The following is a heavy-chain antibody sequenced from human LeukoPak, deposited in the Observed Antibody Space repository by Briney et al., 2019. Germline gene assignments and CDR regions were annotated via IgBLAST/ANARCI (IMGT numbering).Heavy chain of an antibody. CDR1: GGFISRHY. CDR2: IYSSGST. V-gene: IGHV4-4*08. CDR3: AREPFTIFGVVIGQYYFDY. Sequence: SETLSLTCTVSGGFISRHYWSWIRQPPGKGLEWIGYIYSSGSTSYNPSFQSRVTISEDTSKNQFSLKLSSVTAADPAVYYCAREPFTIFGVVIGQYYFDYWGQGTLVTVSS. D-gene: IGHD3-3*01. J-gene: IGHJ4*02.